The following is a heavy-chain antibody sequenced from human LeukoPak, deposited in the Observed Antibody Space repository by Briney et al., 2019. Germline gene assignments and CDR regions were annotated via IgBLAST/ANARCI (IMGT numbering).Heavy chain of an antibody. Sequence: GESLKISCRGSGYSFTSYWIGWVRQMPGKGLEWMGIIYPGDSDTRYSPSFQGQVTISADKSISTAYLQWSSLKASDTAMYYCASSRRYSSSGSLPGDYYYYMDVWGKGTTVTVSS. CDR1: GYSFTSYW. CDR3: ASSRRYSSSGSLPGDYYYYMDV. J-gene: IGHJ6*03. V-gene: IGHV5-51*01. CDR2: IYPGDSDT. D-gene: IGHD6-6*01.